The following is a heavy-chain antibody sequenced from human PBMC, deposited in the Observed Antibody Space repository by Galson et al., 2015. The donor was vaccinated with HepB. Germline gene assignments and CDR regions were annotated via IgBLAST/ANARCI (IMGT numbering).Heavy chain of an antibody. CDR3: AKDLQGASIFGVVITHYYGMDV. J-gene: IGHJ6*02. CDR2: ISHDETNK. Sequence: SLRLSCAASGFTFSSYGLHWVRQAPGKGLEWVAVISHDETNKYYADSVKGRFTISRDNSKNTLYLQMNSLRAEDTAVYYCAKDLQGASIFGVVITHYYGMDVWGQGTTVTVSS. V-gene: IGHV3-30*18. D-gene: IGHD3-3*01. CDR1: GFTFSSYG.